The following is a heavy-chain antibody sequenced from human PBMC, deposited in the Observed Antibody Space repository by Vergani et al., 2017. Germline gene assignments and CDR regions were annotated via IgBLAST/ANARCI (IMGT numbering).Heavy chain of an antibody. D-gene: IGHD4-17*01. CDR2: IYHSGST. CDR1: GYSISSGYY. J-gene: IGHJ4*02. V-gene: IGHV4-38-2*01. CDR3: ARHPSYGDYSFDY. Sequence: QVQLQESGPGLVKPSETLSLTCAVSGYSISSGYYWGWIRQPPGKGLEWIGSIYHSGSTYYNPSLKSRVTISVDTSKNQFSLKLSSVTAADPAVYYCARHPSYGDYSFDYWGQGTLVTVSS.